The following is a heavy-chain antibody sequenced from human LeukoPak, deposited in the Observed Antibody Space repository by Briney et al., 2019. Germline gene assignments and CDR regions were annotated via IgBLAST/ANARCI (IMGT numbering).Heavy chain of an antibody. V-gene: IGHV3-53*01. Sequence: GGSLRLSCAASGFTVSSNYMSWVRQAPGKGLEWVSVIYSGGSTYYADSVKGRLTISRDNSKNTLYLQMNSLRAEDTAVYYCAKDTDRMTTVTSFDYWGQGTLVTVSS. CDR1: GFTVSSNY. D-gene: IGHD4-17*01. CDR2: IYSGGST. CDR3: AKDTDRMTTVTSFDY. J-gene: IGHJ4*02.